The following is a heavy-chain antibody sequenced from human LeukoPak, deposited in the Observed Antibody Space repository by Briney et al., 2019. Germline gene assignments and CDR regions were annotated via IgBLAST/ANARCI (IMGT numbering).Heavy chain of an antibody. Sequence: GGSPRLSCAGSGFSFSSYSMHWVRQAPGKGLEWMAFIRSDGSNKYYADSVKGRFTISRDNSKNTLYLQMNRLRAEDTAVYYCARDGSGSYYYYYYMDVWGKGTTVTISS. CDR2: IRSDGSNK. V-gene: IGHV3-30*02. CDR3: ARDGSGSYYYYYYMDV. CDR1: GFSFSSYS. J-gene: IGHJ6*03. D-gene: IGHD1-26*01.